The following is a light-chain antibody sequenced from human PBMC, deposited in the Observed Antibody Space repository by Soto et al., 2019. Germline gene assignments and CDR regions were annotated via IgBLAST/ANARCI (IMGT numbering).Light chain of an antibody. CDR1: QSLTGR. CDR2: DVS. Sequence: DIQMTQSPSTLSASIGDTVTLTCRASQSLTGRLAWYQQKPGRPPKLLIYDVSILESGVPSRFSGSDSGTDFPLTIRSLRPDDFATFYCQQYKVYPYTFSQGTRLDI. CDR3: QQYKVYPYT. V-gene: IGKV1-5*01. J-gene: IGKJ2*01.